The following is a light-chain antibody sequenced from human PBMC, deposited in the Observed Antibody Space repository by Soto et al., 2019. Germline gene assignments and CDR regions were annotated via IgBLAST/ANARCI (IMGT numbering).Light chain of an antibody. CDR3: SSYTTTRGNV. J-gene: IGLJ1*01. CDR1: SSDVGAYNY. Sequence: QSALTQAASVSGSPGQSITISCTGTSSDVGAYNYVSWYRQYPGTAPKLMIYDVSNRPSGISDRFSGSKSGNTASLTISGLQVEDEADYYCSSYTTTRGNVFGTGTKLTVL. V-gene: IGLV2-14*03. CDR2: DVS.